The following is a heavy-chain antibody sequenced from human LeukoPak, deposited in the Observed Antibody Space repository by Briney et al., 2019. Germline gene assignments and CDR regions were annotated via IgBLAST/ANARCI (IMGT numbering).Heavy chain of an antibody. Sequence: GGSLRLSCAASGFTFSSYWMHWVRQAPGKGLVWVSRINSDGSSTSYADSVKGRFTISRDNAKNTLYLQMNSLRAEDTAVYYCARALGSYCSGGSCYYYYGMDVWGQGTTVTVSS. V-gene: IGHV3-74*01. CDR1: GFTFSSYW. J-gene: IGHJ6*02. CDR3: ARALGSYCSGGSCYYYYGMDV. CDR2: INSDGSST. D-gene: IGHD2-15*01.